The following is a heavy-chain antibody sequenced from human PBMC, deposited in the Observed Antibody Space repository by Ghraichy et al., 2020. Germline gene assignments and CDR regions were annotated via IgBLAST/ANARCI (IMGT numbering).Heavy chain of an antibody. Sequence: GGSLRLSCTASGFTFGDYAMSWFRQAPGKGLEWVGFIRSKAYGGTTEYAASVKGRFTISRDDSKSIAYLQMNSLKTEDTAVYYCTRGGGYSSPNWFDPWGQGTLVTVSS. V-gene: IGHV3-49*03. CDR2: IRSKAYGGTT. CDR3: TRGGGYSSPNWFDP. D-gene: IGHD6-19*01. J-gene: IGHJ5*02. CDR1: GFTFGDYA.